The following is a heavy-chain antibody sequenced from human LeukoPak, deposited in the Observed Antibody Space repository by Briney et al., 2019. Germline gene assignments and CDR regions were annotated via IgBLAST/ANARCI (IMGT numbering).Heavy chain of an antibody. J-gene: IGHJ4*02. CDR3: ARGVYYYDSSGSY. V-gene: IGHV3-53*01. CDR1: GFTVSSNY. CDR2: IYGGGGT. Sequence: GGSLRLSCEGSGFTVSSNYMSWVCQAPGKGLEWVSVIYGGGGTYYADSVKGRFTISRDNSKNTLYLQMNSLRAEDTAVYYCARGVYYYDSSGSYWGQGTLVTVSP. D-gene: IGHD3-22*01.